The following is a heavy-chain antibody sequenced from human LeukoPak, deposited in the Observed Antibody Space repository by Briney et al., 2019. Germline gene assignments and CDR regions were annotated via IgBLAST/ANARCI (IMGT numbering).Heavy chain of an antibody. Sequence: PSETRSLTCTVSGGSISSYYWSWIRQPPGKGLEWVGYIYYSGSTNYNPSLKSRVTISVDTSKNQFSLKLSSVTAADTAVYYCARHVSYYYDSSGSSRFDLWGRGTLVTVSS. CDR3: ARHVSYYYDSSGSSRFDL. J-gene: IGHJ2*01. V-gene: IGHV4-59*08. CDR2: IYYSGST. CDR1: GGSISSYY. D-gene: IGHD3-22*01.